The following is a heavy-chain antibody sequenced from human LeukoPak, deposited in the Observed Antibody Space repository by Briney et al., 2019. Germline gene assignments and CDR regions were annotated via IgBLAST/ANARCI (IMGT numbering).Heavy chain of an antibody. CDR1: GGSISSSNW. CDR2: IYHSGST. CDR3: ARDGGNFGGYYGMDV. D-gene: IGHD3-16*01. V-gene: IGHV4-4*02. J-gene: IGHJ6*04. Sequence: SGTLSLTCAVSGGSISSSNWWSWVRQPPGKGLEWIGEIYHSGSTNYNPSLKSRVTISVDKSKNQFSLKLSSVTAADTAVYYCARDGGNFGGYYGMDVRGKGTTVTVSS.